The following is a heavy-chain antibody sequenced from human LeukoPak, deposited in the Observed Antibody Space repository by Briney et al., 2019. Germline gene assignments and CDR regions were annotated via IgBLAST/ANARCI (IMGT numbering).Heavy chain of an antibody. J-gene: IGHJ6*03. CDR2: IRSKANSYAT. CDR1: GFTFSGSA. Sequence: GVSLRLSCAASGFTFSGSAMHWVRQASGKGLEWVGRIRSKANSYATAYAASVKGRFTISRDDSKNTAYLQMNSLKTEDTAVYYCTRLGPYDILAGSVFYYYYMDVWGKGTTVTISS. V-gene: IGHV3-73*01. D-gene: IGHD3-9*01. CDR3: TRLGPYDILAGSVFYYYYMDV.